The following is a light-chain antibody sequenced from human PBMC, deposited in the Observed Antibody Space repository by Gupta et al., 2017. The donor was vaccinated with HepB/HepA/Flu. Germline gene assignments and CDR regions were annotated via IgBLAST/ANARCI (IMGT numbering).Light chain of an antibody. CDR1: SSDVGGYNY. V-gene: IGLV2-14*03. CDR2: DVS. CDR3: SSYTSSSTVV. J-gene: IGLJ2*01. Sequence: QSALTQPASVSGSPGQSIIISCTGTSSDVGGYNYVSWYQQHPGKAPKLIIYDVSNRPSGVSNRFAGAKSGNTASLTISGLQAEDDDDYYCSSYTSSSTVVFGGGTKLTVL.